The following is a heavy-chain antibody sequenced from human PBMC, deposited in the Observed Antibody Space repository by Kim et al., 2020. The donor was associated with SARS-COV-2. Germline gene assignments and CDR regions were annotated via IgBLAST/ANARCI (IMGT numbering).Heavy chain of an antibody. V-gene: IGHV4-59*08. Sequence: SETLSLTCTVSGGSISSYYWSWIRQPPGKGLEWIGYIYYSGSTNYNPSLKSRVTISVDTSKNQFSLKLSSVTAADTAVYYCARHLWFGALYPRDLNWFDPWGQGTLVTVSS. CDR1: GGSISSYY. D-gene: IGHD3-10*01. CDR2: IYYSGST. J-gene: IGHJ5*02. CDR3: ARHLWFGALYPRDLNWFDP.